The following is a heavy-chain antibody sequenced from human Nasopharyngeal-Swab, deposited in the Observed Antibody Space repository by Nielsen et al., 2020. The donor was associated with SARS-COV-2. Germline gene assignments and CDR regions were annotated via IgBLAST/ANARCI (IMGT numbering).Heavy chain of an antibody. CDR1: AFILRASA. CDR2: IGDKDHNYAT. V-gene: IGHV3-73*01. Sequence: ESLKTPCAPSAFILRASAIHWVRQASGKGLEWVGPIGDKDHNYATTYGASVQGRFTISRDDSKNTAFLQMDSLKTEDTALYYCTTDFYFDYWGQGTLVTVSS. CDR3: TTDFYFDY. J-gene: IGHJ4*02.